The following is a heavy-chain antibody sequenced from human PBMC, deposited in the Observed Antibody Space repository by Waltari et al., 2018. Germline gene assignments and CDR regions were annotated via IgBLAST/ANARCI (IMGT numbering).Heavy chain of an antibody. J-gene: IGHJ4*02. CDR1: GGSISSSNYY. D-gene: IGHD5-12*01. V-gene: IGHV4-39*01. Sequence: QLQLQEPVPGLVKPSETLSLTCTVSGGSISSSNYYWGWIRQPPGKGLEWIGTIYYSGSTYYNPSLKSRVTISVDTSKNQFSLRLSSVTAADTAVYFCARRVKRDFGYDPASGGFDYWGQGTLVTVSS. CDR2: IYYSGST. CDR3: ARRVKRDFGYDPASGGFDY.